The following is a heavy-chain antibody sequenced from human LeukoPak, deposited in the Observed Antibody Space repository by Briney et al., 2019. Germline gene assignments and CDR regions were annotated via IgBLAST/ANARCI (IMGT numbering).Heavy chain of an antibody. CDR2: ITISGHTK. J-gene: IGHJ5*02. CDR3: ARGDPHADL. CDR1: GFYLSTYE. Sequence: PGGSLRLSCAASGFYLSTYEMNWVRKAPGKGLEWIADITISGHTKNYADSVKGRFTISRDNARTSLYLQMNSLRVEDTGVYYCARGDPHADLWGQGTLVTVSS. V-gene: IGHV3-48*03.